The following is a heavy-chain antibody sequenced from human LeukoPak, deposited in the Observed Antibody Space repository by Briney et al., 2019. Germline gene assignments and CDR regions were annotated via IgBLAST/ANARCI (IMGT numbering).Heavy chain of an antibody. CDR2: ISSNGGST. D-gene: IGHD5-18*01. CDR1: GFSLSNNA. V-gene: IGHV3-64*04. CDR3: ARDSSIQSLDP. Sequence: GGSLRLSCSASGFSLSNNAIHWVRQAPGKGLEYVAAISSNGGSTYYADSVKGRFTISRDNAKNSLYLQMNSLRAEDTAVYYCARDSSIQSLDPWGQGTLVTVSS. J-gene: IGHJ5*02.